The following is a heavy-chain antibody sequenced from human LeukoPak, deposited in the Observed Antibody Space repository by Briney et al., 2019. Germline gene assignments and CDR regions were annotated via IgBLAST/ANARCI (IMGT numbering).Heavy chain of an antibody. V-gene: IGHV3-48*03. Sequence: GGSLRLSCAASGFTFSSYEMNWVRQAPGKGLEWVSYISSSGSTIYCADSVKGRFTISRDNAKNSLYPQMNSLRAEDTAVYYCAELGITMIGGVWGKGTTVTISS. D-gene: IGHD3-10*02. J-gene: IGHJ6*04. CDR1: GFTFSSYE. CDR3: AELGITMIGGV. CDR2: ISSSGSTI.